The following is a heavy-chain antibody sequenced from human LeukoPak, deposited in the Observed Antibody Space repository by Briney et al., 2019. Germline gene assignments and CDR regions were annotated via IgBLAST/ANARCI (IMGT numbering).Heavy chain of an antibody. CDR1: GYTFTSYG. CDR3: ARVRWDLHYYYYMDV. CDR2: ISAYNGNT. D-gene: IGHD1-26*01. V-gene: IGHV1-18*01. Sequence: ASVKVSCKAPGYTFTSYGISWVRQAPGQGLEWMGWISAYNGNTNYAQTLQGRVTMTTDTSTSTAYMELRSLRSDDTAVYYCARVRWDLHYYYYMDVWGKGTTVTVSS. J-gene: IGHJ6*03.